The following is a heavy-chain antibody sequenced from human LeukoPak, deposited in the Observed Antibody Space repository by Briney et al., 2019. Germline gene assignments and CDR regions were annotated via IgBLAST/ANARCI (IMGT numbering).Heavy chain of an antibody. Sequence: SETLSLTCTVSGGSISSYYWSWIRQPPGKGLEWIGYIYYSGSTNYNPSLKSRVTISVDTSKNQFSLKLSPVTAADTAVYYCARQSDYFDYWGQGTLVTVSS. D-gene: IGHD3-3*01. J-gene: IGHJ4*02. CDR1: GGSISSYY. V-gene: IGHV4-59*01. CDR2: IYYSGST. CDR3: ARQSDYFDY.